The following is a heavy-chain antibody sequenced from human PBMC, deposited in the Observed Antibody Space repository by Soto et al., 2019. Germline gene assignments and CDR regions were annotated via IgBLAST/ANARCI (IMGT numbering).Heavy chain of an antibody. CDR2: VHSSGSI. CDR3: ARDLDGLHDDTSGPFPRPG. J-gene: IGHJ1*01. Sequence: SETLSLTCTVSGGSISSDDYYWSWIRQAPGRGLEWIGYVHSSGSIYYNPSLKSRATMSIDTAGNQFSLKVSSVTVADTAVYYCARDLDGLHDDTSGPFPRPGWGQGTLVTVS. V-gene: IGHV4-30-4*01. CDR1: GGSISSDDYY. D-gene: IGHD3-22*01.